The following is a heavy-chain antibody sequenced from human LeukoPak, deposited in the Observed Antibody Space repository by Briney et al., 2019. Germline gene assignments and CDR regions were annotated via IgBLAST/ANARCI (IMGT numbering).Heavy chain of an antibody. Sequence: ASGKVAWKADGYTVTGYYMHWERQAPGQGLEWMGWINPNSGGTNYAEKFQGRVTITRDTSISTAYMELSRLRSDDTAVYYCARVDSSSWYYFDYWGQGTLVTVSS. D-gene: IGHD6-13*01. CDR1: GYTVTGYY. CDR3: ARVDSSSWYYFDY. CDR2: INPNSGGT. V-gene: IGHV1-2*02. J-gene: IGHJ4*02.